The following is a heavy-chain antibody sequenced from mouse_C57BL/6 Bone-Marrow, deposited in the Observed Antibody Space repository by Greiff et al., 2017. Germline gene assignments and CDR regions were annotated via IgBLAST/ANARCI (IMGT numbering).Heavy chain of an antibody. CDR2: ISNGGGST. CDR1: GFTFSDYY. D-gene: IGHD1-1*01. Sequence: EVMLVESGGGLVQPGGSLKLSCAASGFTFSDYYMYWVRQTPEKRLEWVAYISNGGGSTYYPDTVQGRFTFSRDNAKNTLYLQMSRLKSEVTAMYYGARLHYCSNYAMDYWGQGTSVTVSS. V-gene: IGHV5-12*01. CDR3: ARLHYCSNYAMDY. J-gene: IGHJ4*01.